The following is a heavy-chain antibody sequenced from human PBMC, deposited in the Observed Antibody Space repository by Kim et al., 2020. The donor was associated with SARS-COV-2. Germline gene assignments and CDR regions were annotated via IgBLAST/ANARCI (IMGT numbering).Heavy chain of an antibody. V-gene: IGHV1-3*01. D-gene: IGHD1-26*01. J-gene: IGHJ4*02. CDR1: GYTFNTYR. Sequence: ASVKVSCKASGYTFNTYRIHWVRQAPGQRPEWMGWINAGDGNTRYSQNFQDRVTIMRDTSANTAYMELSSLRSEDTAVYYCARGGAAAANASGVWGQGTLVTVSS. CDR2: INAGDGNT. CDR3: ARGGAAAANASGV.